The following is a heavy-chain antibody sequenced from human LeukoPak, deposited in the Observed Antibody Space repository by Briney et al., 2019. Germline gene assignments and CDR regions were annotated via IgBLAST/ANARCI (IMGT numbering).Heavy chain of an antibody. CDR3: ARYNSGSLLFDS. CDR1: GGSISSFY. V-gene: IGHV4-59*01. J-gene: IGHJ4*02. CDR2: IYYSGST. D-gene: IGHD1-26*01. Sequence: SETLSLTCTVSGGSISSFYWSWIRQPPGEGLEWIGYIYYSGSTTYNPSLKSRVTVSVDTSKNQFSLKLRSVTTADMAVYYCARYNSGSLLFDSWGQGTLVTVSS.